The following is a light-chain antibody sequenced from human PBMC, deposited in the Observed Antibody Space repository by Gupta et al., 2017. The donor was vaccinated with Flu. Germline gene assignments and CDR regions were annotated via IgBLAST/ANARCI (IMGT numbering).Light chain of an antibody. V-gene: IGLV2-23*01. Sequence: QSPLTQPASVSGSPGQSITISCTGTSSNVGTYNFVSWYQHHPGKAPKLIIYEGSNRPSGISTRFSGSTSGTTASLTISVRQEEDEADYYCCSYAGSSTWVFGGGTKLTVL. CDR2: EGS. J-gene: IGLJ3*02. CDR3: CSYAGSSTWV. CDR1: SSNVGTYNF.